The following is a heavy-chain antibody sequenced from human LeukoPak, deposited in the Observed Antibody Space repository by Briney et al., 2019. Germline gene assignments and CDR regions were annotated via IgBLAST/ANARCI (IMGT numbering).Heavy chain of an antibody. CDR3: AKGGDGSYYSRADC. J-gene: IGHJ4*02. D-gene: IGHD2-15*01. CDR1: GFTFSSYT. Sequence: PGGSLRPSCAASGFTFSSYTMTWVRQAPGKGLEWVSTIGGSASGTFYADSVKGRFTISRDNSKNTLYLQMNSLRAEDTAVYYCAKGGDGSYYSRADCWGQGTLVTVSS. V-gene: IGHV3-23*01. CDR2: IGGSASGT.